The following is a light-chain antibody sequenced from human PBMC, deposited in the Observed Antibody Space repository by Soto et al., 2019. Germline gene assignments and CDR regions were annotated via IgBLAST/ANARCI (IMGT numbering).Light chain of an antibody. V-gene: IGKV2-28*01. CDR3: MQDRQSPVT. J-gene: IGKJ4*01. CDR2: LST. Sequence: IVLTQSPLSLPVTPGEPASISCRSSQSLVHRNGYDSLDWYLQKPGQSPQLLIYLSTHRSSGVPERFSGSGSGTDFTLTISSVQTEDVGVYYCMQDRQSPVTFGGGTKVEIK. CDR1: QSLVHRNGYDS.